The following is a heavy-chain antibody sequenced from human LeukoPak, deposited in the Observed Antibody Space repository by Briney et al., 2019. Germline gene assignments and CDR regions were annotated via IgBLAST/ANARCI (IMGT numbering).Heavy chain of an antibody. D-gene: IGHD6-13*01. J-gene: IGHJ4*02. V-gene: IGHV1-18*01. CDR2: ISAYNGNT. Sequence: ASVKVSCKASGCTFTSYGISWVRQAPGQGLEWMGWISAYNGNTNYAQKLQGRVTMTTDTSTSTAYMELRSLRSDDTAVYYCARSTKQQLVLVYWGQGTLVTVSS. CDR3: ARSTKQQLVLVY. CDR1: GCTFTSYG.